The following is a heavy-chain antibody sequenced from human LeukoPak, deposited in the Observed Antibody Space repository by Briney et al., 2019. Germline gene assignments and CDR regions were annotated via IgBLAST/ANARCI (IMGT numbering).Heavy chain of an antibody. Sequence: PSETLSLTCTVSGGSISSYYWSWIRQPPGKGLEWIGFIYYSGSTNYKPSLKSRVTISVDTSKNQFSLKLSSVTAADTAVYYCARVTQTDYDFDYWGQGTLVTVSS. CDR3: ARVTQTDYDFDY. CDR1: GGSISSYY. D-gene: IGHD4-17*01. CDR2: IYYSGST. J-gene: IGHJ4*02. V-gene: IGHV4-59*01.